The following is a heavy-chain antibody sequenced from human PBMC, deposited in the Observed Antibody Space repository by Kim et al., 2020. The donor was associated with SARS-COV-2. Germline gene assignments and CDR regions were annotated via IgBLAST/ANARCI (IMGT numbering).Heavy chain of an antibody. CDR2: IWYDGSKK. CDR1: GFTFSSYG. V-gene: IGHV3-33*01. J-gene: IGHJ4*02. Sequence: GGSLRLSCAASGFTFSSYGMHWVRQAPGKGLEWVAVIWYDGSKKYYADSVTGRFTISRDNSKNTLYLQMNSLRAEDTAVYYCARDYDILTGYYFDYWGQGPLVTVSS. D-gene: IGHD3-9*01. CDR3: ARDYDILTGYYFDY.